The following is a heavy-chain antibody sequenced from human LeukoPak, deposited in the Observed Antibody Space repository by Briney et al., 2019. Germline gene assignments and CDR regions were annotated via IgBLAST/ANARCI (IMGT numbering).Heavy chain of an antibody. Sequence: GGSRRLASAAAGFTFSSYWTRWVRQLPGKGLVWVTRVNSDGSSTSYADSVKGRFTISRDNAKNTLYLQMNSLRAEDTAVYYCARRCSVGVCSLDYWGQGTLVTVSS. V-gene: IGHV3-74*01. J-gene: IGHJ4*02. CDR2: VNSDGSST. D-gene: IGHD2-15*01. CDR1: GFTFSSYW. CDR3: ARRCSVGVCSLDY.